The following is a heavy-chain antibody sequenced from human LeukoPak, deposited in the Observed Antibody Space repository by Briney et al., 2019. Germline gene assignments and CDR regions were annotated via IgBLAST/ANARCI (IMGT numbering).Heavy chain of an antibody. Sequence: SVKVSCKASGGTFRNYVISWVRQAPGQGLEWMGGIIPIFGAANYGQSSQGRVTITADESTNTAYMELSSLRSDDTAVYYCARRHYGSGSPLDYWGQGTLVTVSS. CDR2: IIPIFGAA. V-gene: IGHV1-69*13. CDR3: ARRHYGSGSPLDY. CDR1: GGTFRNYV. D-gene: IGHD3-10*01. J-gene: IGHJ4*02.